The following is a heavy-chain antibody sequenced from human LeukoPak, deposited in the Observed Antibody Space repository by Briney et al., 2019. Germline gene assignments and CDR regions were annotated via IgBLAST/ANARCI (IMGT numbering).Heavy chain of an antibody. J-gene: IGHJ3*02. CDR3: AKCAESYGNDAFDM. D-gene: IGHD3-16*01. Sequence: GGSLRLSCAASEFTFSSFAMSWVRQAPGKGLEWVSYIRGGGAGALYADSVKGRFTISRDNSKSTMYLQMNSLRVKDTAVYYCAKCAESYGNDAFDMWGPGTMVTVSS. CDR2: IRGGGAGA. V-gene: IGHV3-23*01. CDR1: EFTFSSFA.